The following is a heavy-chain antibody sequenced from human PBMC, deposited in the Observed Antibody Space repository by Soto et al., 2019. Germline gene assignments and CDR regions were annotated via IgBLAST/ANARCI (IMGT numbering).Heavy chain of an antibody. V-gene: IGHV3-23*01. D-gene: IGHD3-10*01. J-gene: IGHJ4*02. CDR2: VTNTGGDK. Sequence: GSLRLSCAASGFAFSNNAMSWVRQAPGKGLELVSIVTNTGGDKLYADSVKGRFIISRDNSKSTLYLQMNSLRAEDSAIYYCARASGEIYPGSRVFVSWGQGTRVTVSS. CDR1: GFAFSNNA. CDR3: ARASGEIYPGSRVFVS.